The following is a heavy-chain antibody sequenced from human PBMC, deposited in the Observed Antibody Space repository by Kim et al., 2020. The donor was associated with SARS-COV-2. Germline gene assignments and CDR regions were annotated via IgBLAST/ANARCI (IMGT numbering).Heavy chain of an antibody. V-gene: IGHV3-23*01. Sequence: FRNFAMSWVSQAPGKGLEWVSAIVGSGGNTYYADSVKGRFTLSRDNSKNTLYLQMNSLRVEDTAIYYCAKGCSSASCYSFDYWGQGALVTVSS. CDR2: IVGSGGNT. CDR3: AKGCSSASCYSFDY. J-gene: IGHJ4*02. CDR1: FRNFA. D-gene: IGHD3-10*01.